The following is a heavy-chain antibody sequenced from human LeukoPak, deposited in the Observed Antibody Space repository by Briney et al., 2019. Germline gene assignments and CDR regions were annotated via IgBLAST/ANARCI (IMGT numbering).Heavy chain of an antibody. J-gene: IGHJ4*02. CDR2: ISWDGGST. Sequence: EPGGSLRLSCAASGFTFDDYTMPWVRQAPGKGLEWVSLISWDGGSTYYADSVKGRFTISRDNSKNSLCLQMSSLRTEDTALYYCAKAFSSGGLDFDYWGQGTLVTVSS. CDR3: AKAFSSGGLDFDY. D-gene: IGHD6-19*01. V-gene: IGHV3-43*01. CDR1: GFTFDDYT.